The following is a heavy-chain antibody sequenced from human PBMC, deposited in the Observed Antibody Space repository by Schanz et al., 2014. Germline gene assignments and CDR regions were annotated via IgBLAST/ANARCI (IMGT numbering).Heavy chain of an antibody. D-gene: IGHD2-2*01. J-gene: IGHJ4*02. Sequence: VQLVESGGGVVQPGGSLRLSCAASGFIFSNYGMHWVRQAPGKGLEWVSGISGSGGSTYYADSVKGRFTISRDNSKTTLSLQMNSLRAEDTAVYYCAKDSTHIDIVLVPTAIDYWGQGTLVTVSS. CDR2: ISGSGGST. V-gene: IGHV3-23*04. CDR3: AKDSTHIDIVLVPTAIDY. CDR1: GFIFSNYG.